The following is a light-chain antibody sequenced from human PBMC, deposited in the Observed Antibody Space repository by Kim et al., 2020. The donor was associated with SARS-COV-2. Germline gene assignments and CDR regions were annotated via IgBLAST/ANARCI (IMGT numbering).Light chain of an antibody. V-gene: IGKV1-5*03. CDR3: QQYASYAT. J-gene: IGKJ1*01. CDR2: KTS. Sequence: IQMTQSPSTLTVSIGDRVTIACRARQSISGWLSWYQHKPGKAPKLLIYKTSTLQTGVPSRFSGSGFATEFTLTISSLQPDDSATYYCQQYASYATFGQGTKVDIK. CDR1: QSISGW.